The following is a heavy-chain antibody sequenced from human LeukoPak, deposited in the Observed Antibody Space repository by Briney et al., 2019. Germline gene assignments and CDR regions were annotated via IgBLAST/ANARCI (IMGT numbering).Heavy chain of an antibody. V-gene: IGHV1-69*06. J-gene: IGHJ6*03. D-gene: IGHD6-13*01. CDR1: RGTFSSYA. CDR2: IIPFFGTA. CDR3: AKESSSSWYYYYYYYMGV. Sequence: PVNVTCKASRGTFSSYAISRVRQAPGQGLKWMGGIIPFFGTADYTPKLHGRVTITAAKSTCTACMEMRRLRAEATAVYFCAKESSSSWYYYYYYYMGVWGKGVTVTVSS.